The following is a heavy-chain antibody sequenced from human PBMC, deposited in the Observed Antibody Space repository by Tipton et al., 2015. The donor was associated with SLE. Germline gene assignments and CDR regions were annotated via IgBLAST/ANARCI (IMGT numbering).Heavy chain of an antibody. D-gene: IGHD1-26*01. J-gene: IGHJ5*01. CDR2: IYYSGST. Sequence: TLSLTCTVSGGSISSGVRYWTWIRQHPGKGLEWIGYIYYSGSTNYNPSLKSRVTISVDTSKNQFSLKLTSVTAADTAVYYCARFHLKSYYEFDSWGQGTLVTVSS. CDR1: GGSISSGVRY. V-gene: IGHV4-61*08. CDR3: ARFHLKSYYEFDS.